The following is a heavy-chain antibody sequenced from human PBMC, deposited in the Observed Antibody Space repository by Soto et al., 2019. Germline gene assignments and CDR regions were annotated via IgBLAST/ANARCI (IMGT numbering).Heavy chain of an antibody. CDR1: GGSISSGGYY. CDR3: AKGPGTMAKIDY. CDR2: IYYSGST. J-gene: IGHJ4*02. V-gene: IGHV4-31*03. Sequence: SETLSLTCTVSGGSISSGGYYWSWIRQHPGKGLEWIGYIYYSGSTYYNPSLKSRVTISVDTSKNQFSLKLSSVTAADTAVYYCAKGPGTMAKIDYWGQGTLVTVSS. D-gene: IGHD3-10*01.